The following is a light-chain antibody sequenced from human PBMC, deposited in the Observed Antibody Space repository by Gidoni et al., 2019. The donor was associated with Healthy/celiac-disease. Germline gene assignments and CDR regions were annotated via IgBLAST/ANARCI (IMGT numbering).Light chain of an antibody. Sequence: DIQMTESPSSLSASVGDRVTITCQAGQDISNYLNWYQQKPGKAPKLLIYDASSLETGVPSRFSGSGSGTDFTFTISSLQPEDIATYYCQQYDNLPITFGQGTRLEIK. CDR1: QDISNY. CDR2: DAS. CDR3: QQYDNLPIT. V-gene: IGKV1-33*01. J-gene: IGKJ5*01.